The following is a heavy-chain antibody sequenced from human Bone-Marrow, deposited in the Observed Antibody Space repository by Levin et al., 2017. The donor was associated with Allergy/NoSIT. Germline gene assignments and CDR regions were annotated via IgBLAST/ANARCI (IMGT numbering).Heavy chain of an antibody. D-gene: IGHD6-19*01. V-gene: IGHV3-23*01. J-gene: IGHJ4*01. Sequence: SGGSLRLSCATSGFTFGSYVMSWVRQAPGKGMEWVSGISGSGSTTAYADSVKGRFTISRDNSINTVFLQMDSLRVEDKAFYFCPKAQSSGWRRANFFDFWGPGTLVTVSS. CDR3: PKAQSSGWRRANFFDF. CDR1: GFTFGSYV. CDR2: ISGSGSTT.